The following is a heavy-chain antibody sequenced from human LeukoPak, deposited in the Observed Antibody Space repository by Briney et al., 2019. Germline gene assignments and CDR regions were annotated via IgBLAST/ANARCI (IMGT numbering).Heavy chain of an antibody. Sequence: SETLSLTCTISGVSISSNSYYWGCIRQPPGKGLEWIVSIYYSGNTYYNPSLKSRRVTISVDTSTNQFSLRLSSVTAADTAVYYCARHQWHYYYYMGVWGKGSTVTVSS. D-gene: IGHD6-19*01. V-gene: IGHV4-39*01. J-gene: IGHJ6*03. CDR1: GVSISSNSYY. CDR3: ARHQWHYYYYMGV. CDR2: IYYSGNT.